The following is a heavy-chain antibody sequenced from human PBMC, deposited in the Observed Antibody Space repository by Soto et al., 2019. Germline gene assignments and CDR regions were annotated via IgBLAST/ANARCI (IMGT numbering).Heavy chain of an antibody. CDR3: ASHPPGARYWFGP. Sequence: HPGGSLRLSGPASGFTVSSNYMSWVRQAPGKGLEGVSVIYSGGSTYYADSVKGRFTICRDNSKNTLYLQMNSLRAEDTAVYYCASHPPGARYWFGPWGQGTLVTVSS. D-gene: IGHD7-27*01. J-gene: IGHJ5*02. CDR1: GFTVSSNY. V-gene: IGHV3-53*01. CDR2: IYSGGST.